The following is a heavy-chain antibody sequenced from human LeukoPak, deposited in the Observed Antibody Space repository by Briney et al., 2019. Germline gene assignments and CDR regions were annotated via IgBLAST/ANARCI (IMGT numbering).Heavy chain of an antibody. CDR2: LSGSGSST. D-gene: IGHD4/OR15-4a*01. Sequence: GSLRLSCVASGFIFNKHAMSWVRQAPGKGLEWVSGLSGSGSSTDYADSVKGRFTVSRDNSKNTLFLQMNSLRAEDTAIYYCAKERDYGPADYWGQGTLVTVSS. J-gene: IGHJ4*02. V-gene: IGHV3-23*01. CDR1: GFIFNKHA. CDR3: AKERDYGPADY.